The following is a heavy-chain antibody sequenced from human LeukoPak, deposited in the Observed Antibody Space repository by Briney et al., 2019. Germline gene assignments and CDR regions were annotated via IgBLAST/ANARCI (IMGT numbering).Heavy chain of an antibody. D-gene: IGHD3-22*01. V-gene: IGHV3-23*01. Sequence: PGGSLRLSCAASGFTFSSYWMSWVRQSPGQGLEWVSAIRATDGTTYYADSVRGRFTVSRDNSKNILFLQMNSLRDEDTAIYYCARDWIDDNSGIDYWGQGTLVTVSS. CDR1: GFTFSSYW. CDR2: IRATDGTT. CDR3: ARDWIDDNSGIDY. J-gene: IGHJ4*02.